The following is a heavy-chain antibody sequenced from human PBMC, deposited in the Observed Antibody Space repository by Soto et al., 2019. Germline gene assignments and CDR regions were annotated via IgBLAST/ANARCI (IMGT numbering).Heavy chain of an antibody. CDR3: ITGLTEIVATIGGY. CDR2: IKTKTDGETT. Sequence: EVQLVESGGGLVKPGGSLRLSCAASGFTFSNAWMNWVRQAPGKGLEWVGRIKTKTDGETTDYVTPVKGRFTISRDDSKNTRYLQMNSLRIEDTAVYYCITGLTEIVATIGGYWGQGTLVTVSS. J-gene: IGHJ4*02. D-gene: IGHD5-12*01. V-gene: IGHV3-15*01. CDR1: GFTFSNAW.